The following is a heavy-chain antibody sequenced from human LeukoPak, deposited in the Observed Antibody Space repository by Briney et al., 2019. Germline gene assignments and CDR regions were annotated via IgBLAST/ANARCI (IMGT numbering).Heavy chain of an antibody. CDR1: GYTFTSYG. CDR2: ISAYNGNT. Sequence: GASVRVSCKASGYTFTSYGISWVRQAPGQGLEWMGWISAYNGNTNYAQKLQGRVTMTTDTSTSTAYMELRSLRSDDTAVYYCARGDTAMVNGAFDIWGQGTMVTVSS. D-gene: IGHD5-18*01. CDR3: ARGDTAMVNGAFDI. J-gene: IGHJ3*02. V-gene: IGHV1-18*01.